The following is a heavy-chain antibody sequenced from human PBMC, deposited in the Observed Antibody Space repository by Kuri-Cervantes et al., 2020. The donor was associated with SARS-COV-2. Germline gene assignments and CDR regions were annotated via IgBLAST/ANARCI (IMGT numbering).Heavy chain of an antibody. V-gene: IGHV4-61*01. J-gene: IGHJ5*02. CDR2: IYDSGST. Sequence: SETLSLTCTVSGGSVSSGSYYWSWIRQPPGKGLEWIGYIYDSGSTNYNPSLKSRVTISVDTSKNQFSLKVSSVTAADTAVYYCATGGQRFDPWGQGTLVTVSS. CDR1: GGSVSSGSYY. CDR3: ATGGQRFDP.